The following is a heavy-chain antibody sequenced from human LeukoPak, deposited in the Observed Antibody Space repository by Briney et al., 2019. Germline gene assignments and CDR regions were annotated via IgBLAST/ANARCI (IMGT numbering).Heavy chain of an antibody. CDR3: ANILSSGWFDP. Sequence: GGSLRLSCAASGFTFSSYAMSWVRQAPGKGLEWISAISSNGGNTYYADSLKGRFTISRDNSKNTLYLQMNSLSAEDTAVYYCANILSSGWFDPWGQGTLVTVSS. J-gene: IGHJ5*02. CDR1: GFTFSSYA. CDR2: ISSNGGNT. V-gene: IGHV3-23*01. D-gene: IGHD6-19*01.